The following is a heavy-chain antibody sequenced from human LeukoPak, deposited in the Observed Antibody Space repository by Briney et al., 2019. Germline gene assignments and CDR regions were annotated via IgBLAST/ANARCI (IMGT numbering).Heavy chain of an antibody. CDR1: GGTFSNYA. D-gene: IGHD2-2*01. J-gene: IGHJ4*02. Sequence: ASVKVSCKASGGTFSNYAISWVRQAPGQGLEWMGGIIPIFGTANYAQKFRGRVTITADKSTRTAYMELSSLRSEDTAVYYCARVMRYCSSTSCYALDYWGQGTLVTVSS. CDR3: ARVMRYCSSTSCYALDY. V-gene: IGHV1-69*06. CDR2: IIPIFGTA.